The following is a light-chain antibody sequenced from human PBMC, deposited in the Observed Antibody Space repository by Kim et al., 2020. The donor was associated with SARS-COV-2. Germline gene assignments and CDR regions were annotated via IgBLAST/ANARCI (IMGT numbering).Light chain of an antibody. CDR3: QQYNSVPIT. V-gene: IGKV1-5*03. CDR1: QSIDGR. CDR2: KAS. Sequence: ASVGDRVTITCRASQSIDGRLAWYQQKPGKAPKLLIYKASTLETGVPSRFSGSEFGTEFTLTISSLQPDDFATYYCQQYNSVPITFGQGTRLEIK. J-gene: IGKJ5*01.